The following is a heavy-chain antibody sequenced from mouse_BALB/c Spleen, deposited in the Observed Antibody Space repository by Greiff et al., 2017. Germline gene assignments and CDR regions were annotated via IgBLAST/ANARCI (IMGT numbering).Heavy chain of an antibody. CDR2: INPSSGYT. D-gene: IGHD2-4*01. J-gene: IGHJ2*01. CDR3: ARWDYDYFDY. CDR1: GYTFTSYT. V-gene: IGHV1-4*02. Sequence: VHLVESAAELARPGASVKMSCKASGYTFTSYTMHWVKQRPGQGLEWIGYINPSSGYTEYNQKFKDKTTLTADKSSSTAYMQLSSLTSEDSAVYYCARWDYDYFDYWGQGTTLTVSS.